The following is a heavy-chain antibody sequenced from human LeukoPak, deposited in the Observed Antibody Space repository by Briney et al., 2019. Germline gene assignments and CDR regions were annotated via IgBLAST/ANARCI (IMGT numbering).Heavy chain of an antibody. CDR2: VSAYNGKT. D-gene: IGHD3-22*01. J-gene: IGHJ5*02. Sequence: ASVKVSCKASGYTFTNYVITWVRQAPGQGLEWMGWVSAYNGKTNYAQKFQDRVSMTTDTSTSTAYMELMSLRPDDTAIFYCARRRISSAYHLDLWGQGTLVTASS. V-gene: IGHV1-18*01. CDR1: GYTFTNYV. CDR3: ARRRISSAYHLDL.